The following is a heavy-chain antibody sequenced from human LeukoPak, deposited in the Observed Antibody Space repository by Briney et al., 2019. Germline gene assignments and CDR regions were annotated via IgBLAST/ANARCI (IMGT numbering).Heavy chain of an antibody. D-gene: IGHD6-13*01. CDR1: GLTFSSYS. CDR2: ISSSSSYI. Sequence: GGSLRLSCAASGLTFSSYSMNWVRQAPGKGLEWVSSISSSSSYIYYADSVKGRFTISRDNAKNSLYLQMNSLRAEDTAVYYCARKSIAAAGYFDYWGQGTLVTVSS. CDR3: ARKSIAAAGYFDY. V-gene: IGHV3-21*01. J-gene: IGHJ4*02.